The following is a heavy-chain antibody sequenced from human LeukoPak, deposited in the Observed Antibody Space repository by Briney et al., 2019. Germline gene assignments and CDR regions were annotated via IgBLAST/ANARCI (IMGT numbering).Heavy chain of an antibody. CDR1: GGTFSSYA. D-gene: IGHD3/OR15-3a*01. CDR2: IIPIFGTA. J-gene: IGHJ6*03. V-gene: IGHV1-69*06. Sequence: SVKVSCKASGGTFSSYAISWVRQAPGQGLEWMGGIIPIFGTANYAQKFQGRVTITADRSTSTAYMELSSLRSEDTAVYYCARGTVAHADYYYMDVWGKGTTVTVSS. CDR3: ARGTVAHADYYYMDV.